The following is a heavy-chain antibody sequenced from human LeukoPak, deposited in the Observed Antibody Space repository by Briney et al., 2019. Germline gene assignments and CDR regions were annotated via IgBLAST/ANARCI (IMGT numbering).Heavy chain of an antibody. J-gene: IGHJ4*02. Sequence: PSETLSLTCTVSGGSISSGDYYWSWIRQPRGKGLEWIGYIYYSGSTYYNPSLKSRVTISVDTSKNQFSLKLSSVTAADTAVYYCARGSSSWYRGFDYWGQGTLVTVSS. V-gene: IGHV4-30-4*08. D-gene: IGHD6-13*01. CDR3: ARGSSSWYRGFDY. CDR1: GGSISSGDYY. CDR2: IYYSGST.